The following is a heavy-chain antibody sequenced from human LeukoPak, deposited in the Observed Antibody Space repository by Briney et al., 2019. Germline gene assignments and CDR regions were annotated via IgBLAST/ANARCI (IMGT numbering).Heavy chain of an antibody. J-gene: IGHJ4*02. V-gene: IGHV3-30*02. D-gene: IGHD3-22*01. CDR3: ARSGYFLKMRPGYFDS. CDR2: IRYDVSTK. CDR1: GFTFSNYG. Sequence: GGSLRLSCAASGFTFSNYGMHWVRQAPGKGLEWVAFIRYDVSTKDYADSVKGRFTISRDNSKNTLYLQMNSLRAEDTAVYYCARSGYFLKMRPGYFDSWGQGTLVTVSS.